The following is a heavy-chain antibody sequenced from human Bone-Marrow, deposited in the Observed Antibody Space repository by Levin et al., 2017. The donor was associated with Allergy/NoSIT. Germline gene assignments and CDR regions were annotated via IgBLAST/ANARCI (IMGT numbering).Heavy chain of an antibody. CDR3: AIYGSGNDYSAFDI. CDR1: GFTVSSNH. D-gene: IGHD3-10*01. Sequence: GGSLRLSCAASGFTVSSNHMSWVRQTPGKGLEWVSLIYSGGRGYYADSVRGRFTISRDNSKNTLYLQLNSLRAEDTAVYYCAIYGSGNDYSAFDIWGQGTMVTVSS. J-gene: IGHJ3*02. CDR2: IYSGGRG. V-gene: IGHV3-53*01.